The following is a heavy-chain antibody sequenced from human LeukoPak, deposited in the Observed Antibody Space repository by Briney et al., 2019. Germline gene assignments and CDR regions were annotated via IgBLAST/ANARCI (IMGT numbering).Heavy chain of an antibody. D-gene: IGHD6-19*01. CDR1: GFTFSSYW. Sequence: GGSLRLSCAASGFTFSSYWMSWVRQAPGKGLEWVANIKQDGSEKYYVDSVKGRFTISRDNAKNSLYLQMNSLRDEDTAVYYCARVRWLVLGGDFDYWGQGTLVTVSS. J-gene: IGHJ4*02. CDR2: IKQDGSEK. CDR3: ARVRWLVLGGDFDY. V-gene: IGHV3-7*01.